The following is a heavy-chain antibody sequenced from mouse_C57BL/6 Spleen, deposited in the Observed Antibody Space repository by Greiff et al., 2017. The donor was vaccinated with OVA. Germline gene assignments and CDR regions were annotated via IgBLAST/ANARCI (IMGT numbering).Heavy chain of an antibody. Sequence: QVQLQQSGAELVRPGASVTLSCKASGYTFTDYEMHWVKQTPVHGLEWIGAIDPETGGTAYNQKFKGKAILTADKSSSTAYMELRSLTSEDSAVYYCTRGTGTWYFDVWGTGTTVTVSS. CDR3: TRGTGTWYFDV. CDR1: GYTFTDYE. CDR2: IDPETGGT. D-gene: IGHD4-1*01. J-gene: IGHJ1*03. V-gene: IGHV1-15*01.